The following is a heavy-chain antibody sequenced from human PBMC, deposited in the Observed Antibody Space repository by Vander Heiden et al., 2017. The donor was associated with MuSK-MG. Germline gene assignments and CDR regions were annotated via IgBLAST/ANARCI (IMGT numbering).Heavy chain of an antibody. CDR2: INHSGIT. CDR1: GCSFRGSY. CDR3: ARLSSGWQYYYLDA. V-gene: IGHV4-34*01. D-gene: IGHD6-19*01. Sequence: QVQLQQWGAGLLKPSETLSLTCAVFGCSFRGSYWSWIRQSPGKGLEWIGEINHSGITNYNPSLESRATISEDTSKNQFSLKMTSVTAADTGVDYCARLSSGWQYYYLDAWGKGTLVTVSS. J-gene: IGHJ4*02.